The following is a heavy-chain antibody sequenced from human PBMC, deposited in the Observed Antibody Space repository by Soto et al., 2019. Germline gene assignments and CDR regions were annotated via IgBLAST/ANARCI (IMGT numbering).Heavy chain of an antibody. D-gene: IGHD3-3*01. CDR1: GGSISSYY. CDR2: IYYSGST. CDR3: ARLSYDFWSGYGGRKRETYYYYYYMDV. V-gene: IGHV4-59*08. J-gene: IGHJ6*03. Sequence: SETLSLTCTVSGGSISSYYWSWIRQPPGKGLEWIGYIYYSGSTNYNPSLKSRVTISVDTSKNQFSLKLSSVTAADTAVCYCARLSYDFWSGYGGRKRETYYYYYYMDVWGKGTTVTVS.